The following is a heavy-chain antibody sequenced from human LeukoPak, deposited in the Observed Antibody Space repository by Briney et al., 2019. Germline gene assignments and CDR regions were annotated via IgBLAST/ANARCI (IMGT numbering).Heavy chain of an antibody. CDR3: ARDRTDCGGDCITDWFDP. CDR1: GFTFDDYA. D-gene: IGHD2-21*02. J-gene: IGHJ5*02. CDR2: IYSGGST. Sequence: GGSLRLSCAASGFTFDDYAMHWVRQAPGKGLEWVSVIYSGGSTYYADSVKGRFTISRDNSKNTLYLQMNSLRAEDTAVYYCARDRTDCGGDCITDWFDPWGQGTLVTVSS. V-gene: IGHV3-66*01.